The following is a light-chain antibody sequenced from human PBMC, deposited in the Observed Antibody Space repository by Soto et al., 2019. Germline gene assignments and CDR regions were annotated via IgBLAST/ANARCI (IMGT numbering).Light chain of an antibody. V-gene: IGKV3-15*01. Sequence: EIVLTQALGTLSLSALERATIYCSSSQSVSSSYLAWYQQKPGQAPRLLIYAASTRAAGVPARFSGSGSGTAFTLTISGLQPEDFAVYYCQPYNNWPLTFGGGTKVDIK. J-gene: IGKJ4*01. CDR2: AAS. CDR3: QPYNNWPLT. CDR1: QSVSSSY.